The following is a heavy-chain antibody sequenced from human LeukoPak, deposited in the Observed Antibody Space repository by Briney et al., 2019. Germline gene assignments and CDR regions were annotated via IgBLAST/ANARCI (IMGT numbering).Heavy chain of an antibody. CDR1: GYSFTSYW. V-gene: IGHV5-51*01. D-gene: IGHD6-13*01. Sequence: GESLKISCKGSGYSFTSYWIGWVRQMPGKGLEWMGIIYPGDSDTRYSPSFQGQVTISADKSIITAYLQWSSLKASDTAMYYCARTYSSSWYEKSVCDICGRGTMVTVSS. J-gene: IGHJ3*02. CDR3: ARTYSSSWYEKSVCDI. CDR2: IYPGDSDT.